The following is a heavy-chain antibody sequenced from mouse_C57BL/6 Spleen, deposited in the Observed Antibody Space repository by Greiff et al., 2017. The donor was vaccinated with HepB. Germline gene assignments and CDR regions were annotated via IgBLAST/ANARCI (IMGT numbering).Heavy chain of an antibody. D-gene: IGHD1-1*01. CDR1: GYAFSSSW. V-gene: IGHV1-82*01. Sequence: QVQLQQSGPELVKPGASVKISCKASGYAFSSSWMNWVKQRPGKGLEWIGRIYPGDGDTNYNGKFKGKATLTADKSSSTAYMQLSSLTSEDSAVYFCARTLYYGSSSFDYWGQGTTLTVSS. CDR3: ARTLYYGSSSFDY. CDR2: IYPGDGDT. J-gene: IGHJ2*01.